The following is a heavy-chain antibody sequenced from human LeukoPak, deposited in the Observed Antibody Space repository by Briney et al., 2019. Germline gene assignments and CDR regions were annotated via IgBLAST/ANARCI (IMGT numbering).Heavy chain of an antibody. J-gene: IGHJ4*02. D-gene: IGHD1-1*01. V-gene: IGHV4-39*07. Sequence: SETLSLTCTVSGGSISSSSYYWGWIRQPPGKGLEWIGSIYYSGSTYYNPSLKSRVTISVDTSKNQFSLKLSSVTAADTAVYYCARGLLYEGGTNEDFFEYWGQGTLVTVSP. CDR1: GGSISSSSYY. CDR2: IYYSGST. CDR3: ARGLLYEGGTNEDFFEY.